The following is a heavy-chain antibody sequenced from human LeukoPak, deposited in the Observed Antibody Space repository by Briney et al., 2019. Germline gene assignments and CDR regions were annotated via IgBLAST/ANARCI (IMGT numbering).Heavy chain of an antibody. D-gene: IGHD1-7*01. V-gene: IGHV1-2*02. CDR2: INPNTGGT. CDR1: GYTFTYYY. Sequence: ASVKVSCKASGYTFTYYYMHWVRQAPGQGLEWMGWINPNTGGTHYAQKIQDRVSMTRDTSITTVYMELSSLRADDTAVYYCARVKACELSFDYWGQGTLVTVSS. J-gene: IGHJ4*02. CDR3: ARVKACELSFDY.